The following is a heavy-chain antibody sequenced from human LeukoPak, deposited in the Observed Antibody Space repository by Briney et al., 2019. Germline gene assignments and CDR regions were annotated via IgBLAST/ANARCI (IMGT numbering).Heavy chain of an antibody. CDR2: SSTTGNT. J-gene: IGHJ5*02. V-gene: IGHV4-4*07. Sequence: PSETLSLTCTVSGVSISSYYWSWIRHPAGKGLEWIGRSSTTGNTNYNPSLKSRVTMSVDTSKNQFSLRLTSVTAADTAVYYCVRGIYYDSGRNCFDPWGQGTLVTVSS. D-gene: IGHD3-22*01. CDR3: VRGIYYDSGRNCFDP. CDR1: GVSISSYY.